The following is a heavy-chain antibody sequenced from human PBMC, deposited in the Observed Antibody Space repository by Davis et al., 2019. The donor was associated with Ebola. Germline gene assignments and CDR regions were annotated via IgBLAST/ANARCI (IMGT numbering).Heavy chain of an antibody. D-gene: IGHD3-10*01. CDR1: GGSISSSNW. CDR2: IYHSGST. V-gene: IGHV4-4*02. CDR3: ARVRHYYGSGSYSP. Sequence: MPSETLSLTCAVSGGSISSSNWWSWVRQPPGKGLEWIGEIYHSGSTNYNPSLKSRVTISVDTSKNQFSLKLSSVTAADTAVYYCARVRHYYGSGSYSPWGQGTLVTVSS. J-gene: IGHJ5*02.